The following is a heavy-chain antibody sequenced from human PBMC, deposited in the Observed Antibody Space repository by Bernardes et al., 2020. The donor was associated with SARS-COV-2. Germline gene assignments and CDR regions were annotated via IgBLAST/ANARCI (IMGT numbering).Heavy chain of an antibody. D-gene: IGHD2-8*01. J-gene: IGHJ6*02. CDR3: ARHDRCTNGVCYDYGMDV. CDR2: ISSSGSYI. Sequence: GGSLRLSCAASGFTFSSYSMNWVRQAPGEGLEWVSFISSSGSYIYYADSVKGRFTISRDNAKPSLYLQMNSLRAEDTAVYYCARHDRCTNGVCYDYGMDVWGQGTPVTVSS. CDR1: GFTFSSYS. V-gene: IGHV3-21*01.